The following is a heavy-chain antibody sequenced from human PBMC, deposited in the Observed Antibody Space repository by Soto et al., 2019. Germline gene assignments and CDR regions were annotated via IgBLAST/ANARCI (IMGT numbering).Heavy chain of an antibody. Sequence: QVQLVQSGAEVKKPGSSVKVSCKASGGSFSSYGISWVRQAPGQVLEWMGWFIPMLGTADYAQKFQGRVTVTADESTNTAYLALRSLRSEHTAVYYCAREGGAYGGVGGWFAPWGQGTLLTVSS. CDR2: FIPMLGTA. J-gene: IGHJ5*02. D-gene: IGHD1-26*01. V-gene: IGHV1-69*01. CDR1: GGSFSSYG. CDR3: AREGGAYGGVGGWFAP.